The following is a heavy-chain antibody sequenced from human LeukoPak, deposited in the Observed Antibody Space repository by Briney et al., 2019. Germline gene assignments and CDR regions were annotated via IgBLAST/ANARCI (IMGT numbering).Heavy chain of an antibody. CDR1: GGTFSSYA. CDR2: INPNSGGT. V-gene: IGHV1-2*02. J-gene: IGHJ4*02. CDR3: ARGPPRDKYGDYALDY. Sequence: ASVKVSCKASGGTFSSYAIRWVRQAPGQGLEWMGWINPNSGGTNYAQKFQGRVTMTRDTSISTAYMELSRLRSDDTAVYYCARGPPRDKYGDYALDYWGQGTLVTVSS. D-gene: IGHD4-17*01.